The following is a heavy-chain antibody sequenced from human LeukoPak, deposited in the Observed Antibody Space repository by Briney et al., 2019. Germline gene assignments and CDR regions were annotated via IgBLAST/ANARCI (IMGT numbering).Heavy chain of an antibody. D-gene: IGHD3-22*01. CDR2: FDPEDGET. CDR1: GYTLTELS. CDR3: YYDSSGYSYSSDY. V-gene: IGHV1-24*01. J-gene: IGHJ4*02. Sequence: ASVKVSCKVSGYTLTELSMHWVRQAPGKGLEWMGGFDPEDGETIYAQKFQGRVTMTEDTSTDTAYMELSSLRSEDTAVYYCYYDSSGYSYSSDYWGQGTLVTVSS.